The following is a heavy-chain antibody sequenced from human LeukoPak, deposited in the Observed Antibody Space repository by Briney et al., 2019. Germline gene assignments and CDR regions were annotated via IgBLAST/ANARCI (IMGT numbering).Heavy chain of an antibody. CDR2: ISRSNNNI. V-gene: IGHV3-21*01. CDR1: GFSLSDYT. D-gene: IGHD3-22*01. J-gene: IGHJ4*02. CDR3: ARVSSSY. Sequence: GGSLRLSCAASGFSLSDYTMNWVRQAPGKGLEWVSSISRSNNNIYYADSVKGRFTISRDNAKNSLYLQMNSLRAEDTAVYHCARVSSSYWGQGALVTVSS.